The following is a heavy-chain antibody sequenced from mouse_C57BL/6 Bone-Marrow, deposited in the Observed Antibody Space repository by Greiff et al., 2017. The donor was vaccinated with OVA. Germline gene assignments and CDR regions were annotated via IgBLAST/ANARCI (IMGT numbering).Heavy chain of an antibody. V-gene: IGHV1-81*01. J-gene: IGHJ3*01. CDR2: IYPRSGNT. Sequence: VQLQQSGAELARPGASVKLSCKASGYTFTSYGISWVKQRPGQGLAWIGGIYPRSGNTYYNEKFKGKATLTADKSSSTAYMELRMLTSEDSAVYVVARCYGSRPWCAYWGQGTLVTVSA. CDR3: ARCYGSRPWCAY. CDR1: GYTFTSYG. D-gene: IGHD1-1*01.